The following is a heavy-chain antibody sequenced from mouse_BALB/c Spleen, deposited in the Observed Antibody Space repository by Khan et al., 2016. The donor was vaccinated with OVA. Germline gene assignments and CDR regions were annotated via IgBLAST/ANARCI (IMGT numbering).Heavy chain of an antibody. V-gene: IGHV5-9-3*01. J-gene: IGHJ3*01. CDR2: INSDGDYT. D-gene: IGHD2-1*01. CDR3: ARSPYGNFAY. Sequence: EVELVESGGGLVKPGGSLKLSCAASGFTFSTYAMSWVRQTPEKRLEWVATINSDGDYTYYPDSVTGRFTISRDNAKYSLYLQMSSRRSEDTAMYYCARSPYGNFAYWGQGTLVTVSA. CDR1: GFTFSTYA.